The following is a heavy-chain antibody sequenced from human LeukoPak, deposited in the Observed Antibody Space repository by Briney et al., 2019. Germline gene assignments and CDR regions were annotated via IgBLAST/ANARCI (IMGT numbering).Heavy chain of an antibody. Sequence: ASVKVSCKASDYTFTSYGISWVRQAPGQGLEWMGWIIPYNGNTNYAQNLQGRVSMTTDTSTTTAYMVLTSLTSDDTAVYYCARGGTTSWVESFDHWGQGTLVTVSS. CDR3: ARGGTTSWVESFDH. V-gene: IGHV1-18*01. D-gene: IGHD1-14*01. CDR2: IIPYNGNT. J-gene: IGHJ4*02. CDR1: DYTFTSYG.